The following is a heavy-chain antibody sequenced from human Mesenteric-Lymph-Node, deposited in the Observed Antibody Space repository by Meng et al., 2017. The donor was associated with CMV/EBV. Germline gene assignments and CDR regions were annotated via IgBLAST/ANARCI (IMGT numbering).Heavy chain of an antibody. D-gene: IGHD3-3*01. Sequence: GGSLRLSCAASELTFIIFYMAWVRQAPGKGLEWVANIKQGGSEKHYVGSARGRFTISRDSAKNSLYLQMNSLRAEDTAVYYCVKEANPLSGYPYYFDYWGQGTLVTVSS. J-gene: IGHJ4*02. CDR3: VKEANPLSGYPYYFDY. CDR2: IKQGGSEK. CDR1: ELTFIIFY. V-gene: IGHV3-7*03.